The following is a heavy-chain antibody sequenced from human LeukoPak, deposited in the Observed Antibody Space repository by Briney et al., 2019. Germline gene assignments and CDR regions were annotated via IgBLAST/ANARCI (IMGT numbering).Heavy chain of an antibody. J-gene: IGHJ4*02. CDR3: ARGSDYYDSSGYHSPRGYFDY. CDR1: GGTFSSYA. Sequence: SVKVSCKASGGTFSSYAISWVRQAPGQGLEWMGGIIPIFGTANCAQKFQGRVTITADESTSTAYMELSSLRSEDTAVYYCARGSDYYDSSGYHSPRGYFDYWGQGTLVTVSS. D-gene: IGHD3-22*01. V-gene: IGHV1-69*13. CDR2: IIPIFGTA.